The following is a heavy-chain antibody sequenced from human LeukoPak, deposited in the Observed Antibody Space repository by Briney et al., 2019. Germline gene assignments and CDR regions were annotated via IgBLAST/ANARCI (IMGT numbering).Heavy chain of an antibody. V-gene: IGHV4-4*07. CDR3: ARDLAVVVPAAIGYWYYYYMDV. J-gene: IGHJ6*03. CDR2: IYTSGST. Sequence: PSETLSLTCTVSGGSISSYYWSWIPQPAGKGLEWIGRIYTSGSTNYNPSLKSRVTMSVDTSKNQFSLQLSSVTAADTAVYSCARDLAVVVPAAIGYWYYYYMDVWAEGTTVTVSS. D-gene: IGHD2-2*01. CDR1: GGSISSYY.